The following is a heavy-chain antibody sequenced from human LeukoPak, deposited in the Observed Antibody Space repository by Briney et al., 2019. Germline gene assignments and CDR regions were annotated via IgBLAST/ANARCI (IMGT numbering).Heavy chain of an antibody. CDR2: ISSDGSTI. J-gene: IGHJ4*02. D-gene: IGHD5-18*01. V-gene: IGHV3-48*01. Sequence: GGSLRLSCTASGFTFSRYSMNWVRQAPGKGLEWISYISSDGSTIYYADSVKGRFTISRDNARNSLYLQMNSLRAEDTAVYYCARVKGGNTAMAHFDYWGQGTLVTVSS. CDR1: GFTFSRYS. CDR3: ARVKGGNTAMAHFDY.